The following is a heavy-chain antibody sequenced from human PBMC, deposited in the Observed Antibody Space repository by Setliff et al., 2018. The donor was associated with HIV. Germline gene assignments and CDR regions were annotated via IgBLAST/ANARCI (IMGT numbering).Heavy chain of an antibody. D-gene: IGHD3-22*01. Sequence: ASVKVSCKPSGYTFTTYGLSWVRQAPGQGLEWMGWISTYSDETSYSQNLQGRLTMTTDTSTGTAYMELRSLRSDDTAVYYCAREKKRGYYDSSGYLDYWGQGTLVTVS. CDR1: GYTFTTYG. CDR2: ISTYSDET. CDR3: AREKKRGYYDSSGYLDY. J-gene: IGHJ4*02. V-gene: IGHV1-18*01.